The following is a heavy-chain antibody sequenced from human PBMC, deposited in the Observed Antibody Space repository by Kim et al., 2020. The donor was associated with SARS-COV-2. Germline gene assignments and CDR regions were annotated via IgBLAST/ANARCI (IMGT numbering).Heavy chain of an antibody. Sequence: SETLSLTCAVYGGSFSGYYGSWIRQPPGKGLEWIGEINHSGSTNYNPSLKSRVTISVDTSKNQFSLKLSSVTAADTAVYYCARVTKTLIAAAGQSQKYYYYYYMDVWGKGTTVTVSS. CDR1: GGSFSGYY. D-gene: IGHD6-13*01. V-gene: IGHV4-34*01. CDR3: ARVTKTLIAAAGQSQKYYYYYYMDV. J-gene: IGHJ6*03. CDR2: INHSGST.